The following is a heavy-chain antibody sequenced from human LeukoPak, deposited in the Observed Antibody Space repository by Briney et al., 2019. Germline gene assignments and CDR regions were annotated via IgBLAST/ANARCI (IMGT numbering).Heavy chain of an antibody. D-gene: IGHD2-2*01. CDR2: IYYSGST. CDR3: ARDMGYCSSTSCSFGSHYYYMDV. CDR1: GGSNSNYY. Sequence: ASETLSLTCTVSGGSNSNYYWSWIRQPPGKGLEWIGYIYYSGSTNYNPSLKSRVTISIDTSKNQFSLKLSSVTAADTAVYYCARDMGYCSSTSCSFGSHYYYMDVWGKGTTVTVSS. J-gene: IGHJ6*03. V-gene: IGHV4-59*01.